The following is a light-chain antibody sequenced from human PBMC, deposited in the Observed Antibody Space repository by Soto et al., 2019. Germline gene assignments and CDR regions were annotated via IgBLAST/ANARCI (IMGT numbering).Light chain of an antibody. CDR3: QKFKTIPQT. V-gene: IGKV1-39*02. CDR1: QRLVTY. CDR2: AAP. J-gene: IGKJ4*01. Sequence: PSSLSTSVGDVVTITCRASQRLVTYLPWYQQKPVQAPRLLIYAAPSWHSGVPSRFSGRKSGTQFTLTIVSLQPEDFATYYCQKFKTIPQTFGGVTMV.